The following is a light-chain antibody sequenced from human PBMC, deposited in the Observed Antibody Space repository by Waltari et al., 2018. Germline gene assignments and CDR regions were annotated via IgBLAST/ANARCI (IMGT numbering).Light chain of an antibody. J-gene: IGKJ1*01. CDR2: RAS. CDR3: LQLNIYPRT. CDR1: QGISSN. Sequence: DIHLTKSPSLLSASVGDRVNSTCRASQGISSNLAWCQQEPGKAPKPLIYRASTLKSGAPASFSGSESGTDFTLTISSLQLEDCATYYCLQLNIYPRTFGQVTKVEVK. V-gene: IGKV1-9*01.